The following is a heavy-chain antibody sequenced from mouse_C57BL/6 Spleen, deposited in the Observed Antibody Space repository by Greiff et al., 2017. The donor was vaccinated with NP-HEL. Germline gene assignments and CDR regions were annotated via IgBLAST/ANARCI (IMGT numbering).Heavy chain of an antibody. D-gene: IGHD2-2*01. CDR3: ASFEGYDDGYYFDY. CDR2: IDPNSGGT. Sequence: QVQLKHSGAELVKPGASVKLSCKASGYTFTSYWMHWVKQRPGRGLEWIGRIDPNSGGTKYNEKFKSKATLTVDKPSSTAYMQLSSLTSEDSAVYYCASFEGYDDGYYFDYWGQGTTLTVSS. CDR1: GYTFTSYW. V-gene: IGHV1-72*01. J-gene: IGHJ2*01.